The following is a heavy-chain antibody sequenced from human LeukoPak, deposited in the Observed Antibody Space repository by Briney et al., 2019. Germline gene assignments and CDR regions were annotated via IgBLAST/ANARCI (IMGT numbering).Heavy chain of an antibody. J-gene: IGHJ4*02. D-gene: IGHD2-21*01. Sequence: GGSLRLSCVASGFTCSDYSMNWVRQAPGKGLEWVSYISSSGFTLNYADSVKGRFTISRDNSKNTLYLQMNSLRAEDTAVYYCAKDMRHTDYWGQGTLVTVSS. V-gene: IGHV3-48*01. CDR2: ISSSGFTL. CDR1: GFTCSDYS. CDR3: AKDMRHTDY.